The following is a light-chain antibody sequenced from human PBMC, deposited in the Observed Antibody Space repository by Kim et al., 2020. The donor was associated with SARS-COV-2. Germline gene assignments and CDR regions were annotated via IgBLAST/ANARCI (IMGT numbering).Light chain of an antibody. CDR1: KLGDEY. CDR3: QTWDRSGV. CDR2: RDS. V-gene: IGLV3-1*01. Sequence: SYELTQPPSVSVSPGQTASITCSGDKLGDEYTCWYQQKPGQSPVLVIYRDSRRPSGIPERFSGSNSGNTATLTISGTQAMDEADYYCQTWDRSGVFGGGT. J-gene: IGLJ2*01.